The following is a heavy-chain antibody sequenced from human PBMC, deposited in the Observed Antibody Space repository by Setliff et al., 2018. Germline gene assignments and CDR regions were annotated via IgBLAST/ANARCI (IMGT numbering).Heavy chain of an antibody. D-gene: IGHD1-1*01. CDR2: MNPTSGNT. Sequence: ASVKVSCKASGYTFTSYDINWVRQATGQGLEWMGWMNPTSGNTGCAQKFQGRVTMTRNTSISTAYMEMSSLRFEDTAVYYCAIDYGPTGTPYHWGQGTPVTVSS. CDR3: AIDYGPTGTPYH. CDR1: GYTFTSYD. V-gene: IGHV1-8*01. J-gene: IGHJ5*02.